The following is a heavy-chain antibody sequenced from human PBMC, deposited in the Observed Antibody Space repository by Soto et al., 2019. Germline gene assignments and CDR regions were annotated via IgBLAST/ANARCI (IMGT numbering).Heavy chain of an antibody. CDR2: INHSGST. D-gene: IGHD3-22*01. CDR1: GGSFSGYS. Sequence: SKPRSLPWPAYGGSFSGYSWSWIRQPPGKGLEWIGEINHSGSTNYNPSLKSRVTISVDTSKNQFSLKLSSVTAADTAVYYCAREDYYDSSGYYPLDYWGQGTLVTVPS. CDR3: AREDYYDSSGYYPLDY. V-gene: IGHV4-34*01. J-gene: IGHJ4*02.